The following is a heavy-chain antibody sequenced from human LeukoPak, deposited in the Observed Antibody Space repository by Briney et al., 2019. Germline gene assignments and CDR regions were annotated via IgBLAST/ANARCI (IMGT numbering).Heavy chain of an antibody. CDR3: AKDFGGYSHGDY. CDR1: GFKFSSYS. V-gene: IGHV3-21*01. Sequence: GGSLRLSCAASGFKFSSYSMKWVRQAPGKGLEWVSFISTSSSYIYYADSLKGRFTISRDNAKNSLYLQMNSLRAEDTAVYYCAKDFGGYSHGDYWGQGTLVTVSS. CDR2: ISTSSSYI. J-gene: IGHJ4*02. D-gene: IGHD5-18*01.